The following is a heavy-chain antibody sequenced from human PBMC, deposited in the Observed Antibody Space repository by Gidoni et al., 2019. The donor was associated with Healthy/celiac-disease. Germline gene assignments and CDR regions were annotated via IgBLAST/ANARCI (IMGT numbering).Heavy chain of an antibody. J-gene: IGHJ2*01. D-gene: IGHD2-15*01. Sequence: QVQLVESGGGVVQPGRSLRLSCAASGFTFSSYGMHWVRQAPGKGLGWVAVISYDGSNKYYADSVKGRFTISRDKSKNTLYLQMNSLRAEDTAVYYCAKEGVVVAATTLWYFDLWGRGTLVTVSS. CDR3: AKEGVVVAATTLWYFDL. V-gene: IGHV3-30*18. CDR2: ISYDGSNK. CDR1: GFTFSSYG.